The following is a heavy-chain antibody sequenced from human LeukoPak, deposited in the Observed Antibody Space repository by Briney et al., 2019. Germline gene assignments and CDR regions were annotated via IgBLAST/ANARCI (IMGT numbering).Heavy chain of an antibody. V-gene: IGHV3-74*01. CDR3: AISGSFDY. J-gene: IGHJ4*02. CDR2: INSDGSST. D-gene: IGHD1-26*01. Sequence: GSLRLSCAASGFTFSSYWMHWVRQAPRKGLVWVSRINSDGSSTSYADSVKGRFTISRDNAKNTLYLQMNSLRAEDTAVYYCAISGSFDYWGQGTLVTVSS. CDR1: GFTFSSYW.